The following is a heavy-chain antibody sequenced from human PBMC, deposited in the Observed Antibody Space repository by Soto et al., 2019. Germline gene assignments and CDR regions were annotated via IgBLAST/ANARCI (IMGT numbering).Heavy chain of an antibody. V-gene: IGHV4-31*03. CDR1: GGSISSGGYY. D-gene: IGHD3-10*01. Sequence: QVQLQESGPGLVKPSQTLFLTCTVSGGSISSGGYYWSWIRQHPGKGLEWIGYIYYSGSTYYNPSLKSRVTISVDTSKNQFSLKLSSVTAADTAVYYCARDIMVRGPNNWFDPWGQGTLVTVSS. J-gene: IGHJ5*02. CDR3: ARDIMVRGPNNWFDP. CDR2: IYYSGST.